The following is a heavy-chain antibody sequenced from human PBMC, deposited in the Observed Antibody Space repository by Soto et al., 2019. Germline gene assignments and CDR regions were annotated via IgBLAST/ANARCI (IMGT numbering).Heavy chain of an antibody. CDR2: IYYRGNT. V-gene: IGHV4-59*08. CDR3: GRQPGYYDILTGYSTYYFDY. Sequence: SETLSLTCTVSGGSISSYYWNWIRQPPGKGLEWIGYIYYRGNTNYNPSLKSRVTISVDTSKNQFSLKLSSVTAADTAVYYCGRQPGYYDILTGYSTYYFDYWGQGSPVT. J-gene: IGHJ4*02. CDR1: GGSISSYY. D-gene: IGHD3-9*01.